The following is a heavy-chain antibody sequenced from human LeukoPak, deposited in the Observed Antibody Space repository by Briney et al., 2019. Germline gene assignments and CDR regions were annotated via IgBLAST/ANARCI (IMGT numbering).Heavy chain of an antibody. D-gene: IGHD3-3*01. CDR2: IYYSGST. CDR1: GGSISSYY. Sequence: PSETLPLTCTVSGGSISSYYWSWIRQPPRKGLEWIGYIYYSGSTNYNPSLKSRVTISVDTSKNQFSLKLSSVTAADTAVYYCARRRLQSYDFWSGYPPRGYFDLWGRGTLVTVSS. V-gene: IGHV4-59*08. J-gene: IGHJ2*01. CDR3: ARRRLQSYDFWSGYPPRGYFDL.